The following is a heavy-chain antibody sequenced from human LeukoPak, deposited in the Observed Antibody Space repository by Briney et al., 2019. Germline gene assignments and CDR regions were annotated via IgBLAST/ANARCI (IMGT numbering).Heavy chain of an antibody. Sequence: VASVKVSCKASGYTFTSYGISWVRQAPGQGLEWMGWISAYNGNTNYAQKLQGRVTMTTDTSTSTAYMELRSLRSDDTAVYYCARVTVVVPALLNFALFDYWGQGTLVTVSS. CDR1: GYTFTSYG. D-gene: IGHD2-2*01. J-gene: IGHJ4*02. CDR2: ISAYNGNT. V-gene: IGHV1-18*01. CDR3: ARVTVVVPALLNFALFDY.